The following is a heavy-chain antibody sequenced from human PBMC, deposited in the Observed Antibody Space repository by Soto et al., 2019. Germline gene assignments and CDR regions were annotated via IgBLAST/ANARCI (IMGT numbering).Heavy chain of an antibody. D-gene: IGHD5-18*01. Sequence: QLQLQESGPGLVKPSQTLSLTGTVSGGSISSGGYYWSWIRQHPGKGLEWIGYIYYSGSTYYKPSLKSRVTISGDTSKNQFALKLSSVTAADTAVYYCASSSGLKTRGRRTFDYWGQGTLVTVSS. CDR3: ASSSGLKTRGRRTFDY. CDR1: GGSISSGGYY. J-gene: IGHJ4*02. CDR2: IYYSGST. V-gene: IGHV4-31*03.